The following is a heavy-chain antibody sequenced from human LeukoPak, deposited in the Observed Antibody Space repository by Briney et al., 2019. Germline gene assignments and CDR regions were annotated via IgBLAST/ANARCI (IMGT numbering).Heavy chain of an antibody. CDR3: AGVDGYNSMGADY. CDR1: GGSFSGYY. J-gene: IGHJ4*02. D-gene: IGHD5-24*01. V-gene: IGHV4-34*01. CDR2: INHSGST. Sequence: SETLSLTCAVYGGSFSGYYWSWIRQPPGKGLEWIGEINHSGSTNYNPSLKSRVTISVDTSKNQFSLKLSSVTAADTAVYHCAGVDGYNSMGADYWGQGTLVTVSS.